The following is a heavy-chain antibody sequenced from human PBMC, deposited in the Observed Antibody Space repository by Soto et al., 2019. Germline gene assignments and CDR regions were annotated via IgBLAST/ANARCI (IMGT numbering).Heavy chain of an antibody. Sequence: ASLKFSCKSSGFTFTSSAVQWVRQVRGQRLEWIGWIVVGSGNTNYAQKFQERVTITRDMSTSTAYMELSSLRSEDTAVYYCAAGDCSGGSCPPAYYWGQGTLVTVSS. CDR1: GFTFTSSA. V-gene: IGHV1-58*01. CDR2: IVVGSGNT. J-gene: IGHJ4*02. D-gene: IGHD2-15*01. CDR3: AAGDCSGGSCPPAYY.